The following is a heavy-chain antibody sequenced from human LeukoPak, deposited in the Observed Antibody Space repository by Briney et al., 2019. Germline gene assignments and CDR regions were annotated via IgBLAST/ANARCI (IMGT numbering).Heavy chain of an antibody. Sequence: VASVKVSCKASGGTFSSYAISWVRQAPGQGLEWMGGIIPIFGTANYARKFQGRVTITADESTSTAYMELSSLRSEDTAVYYCARALRFLEWSHYYHYYMDVWGKGTTVTVSS. V-gene: IGHV1-69*01. CDR3: ARALRFLEWSHYYHYYMDV. CDR2: IIPIFGTA. J-gene: IGHJ6*03. D-gene: IGHD3-3*01. CDR1: GGTFSSYA.